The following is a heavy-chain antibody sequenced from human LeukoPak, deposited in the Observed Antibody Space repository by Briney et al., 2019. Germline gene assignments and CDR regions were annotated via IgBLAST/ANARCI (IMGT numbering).Heavy chain of an antibody. V-gene: IGHV3-15*01. J-gene: IGHJ4*02. D-gene: IGHD1-26*01. CDR3: TTAGWELYYFDY. CDR2: IKSKTDGGTT. Sequence: PGGSLRLPCAASGFTFSNAWMSWVRQAPREGLEWVGRIKSKTDGGTTDYAAPVKGRFTISRDDSKNTLYLQMNSLKTEDTAVYYCTTAGWELYYFDYWGQGTLVTVSS. CDR1: GFTFSNAW.